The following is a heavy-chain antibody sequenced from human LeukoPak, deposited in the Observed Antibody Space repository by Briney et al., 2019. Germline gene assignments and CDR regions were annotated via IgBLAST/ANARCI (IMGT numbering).Heavy chain of an antibody. V-gene: IGHV3-74*01. J-gene: IGHJ4*02. CDR3: ARGGGYDGLDY. CDR2: INTDGSST. Sequence: GGSLRLSCAASGFTFSSCWMHWVRQAPGKGLVWVSRINTDGSSTSYADSVKGRFTISRDNAKNTLHLQMNSLRAEDTAVYYCARGGGYDGLDYWGQGTLVTVSS. CDR1: GFTFSSCW. D-gene: IGHD5-12*01.